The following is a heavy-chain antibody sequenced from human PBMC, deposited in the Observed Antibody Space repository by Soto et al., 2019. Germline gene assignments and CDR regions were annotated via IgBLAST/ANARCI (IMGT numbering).Heavy chain of an antibody. CDR3: ARDSRIVARPTMGSVGFDP. CDR2: ISYDGSNK. V-gene: IGHV3-30-3*01. CDR1: GFTFSSYA. D-gene: IGHD3-10*01. J-gene: IGHJ5*02. Sequence: GGSLRLSCAASGFTFSSYAMHWVRQAPGKGLEWVAVISYDGSNKYYADSVKGRFTISRDNSKNTLYLQMDSLRAEDTAVYYCARDSRIVARPTMGSVGFDPWGQGTLVTLSS.